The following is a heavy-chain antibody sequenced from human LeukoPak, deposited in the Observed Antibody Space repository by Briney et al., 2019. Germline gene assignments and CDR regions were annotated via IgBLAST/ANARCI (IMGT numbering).Heavy chain of an antibody. V-gene: IGHV3-66*01. J-gene: IGHJ5*02. CDR3: ARAWTFP. CDR1: GFLYRPYY. Sequence: GVSLTLFCAAWGFLYRPYYMSWVRQAPWKGLVCGSGIYSGGTTYYADSLKGRFNNSKDNPKNTMYLQMNSLRAEDTAVYDCARAWTFPWGQGTLVTASS. D-gene: IGHD1-1*01. CDR2: IYSGGTT.